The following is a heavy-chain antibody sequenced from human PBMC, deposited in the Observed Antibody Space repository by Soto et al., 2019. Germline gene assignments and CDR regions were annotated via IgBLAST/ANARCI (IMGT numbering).Heavy chain of an antibody. CDR3: ARFGPGGADY. D-gene: IGHD3-16*01. Sequence: PGESLKISCRTSGYIFSIYWIGWVRQTPEKGLEWMGLIYPGDSDTRNNPSLQGQVTMSCNNSISTAYLHWSSLKASDTAMYYCARFGPGGADYWGQGTPVTVSS. J-gene: IGHJ4*02. V-gene: IGHV5-51*01. CDR1: GYIFSIYW. CDR2: IYPGDSDT.